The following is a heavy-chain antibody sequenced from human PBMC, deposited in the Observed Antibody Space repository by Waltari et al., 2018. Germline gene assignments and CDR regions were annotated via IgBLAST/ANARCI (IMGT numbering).Heavy chain of an antibody. CDR2: IDAGDSDT. V-gene: IGHV5-51*01. D-gene: IGHD6-19*01. J-gene: IGHJ4*02. CDR3: AREKGFSSGNFDF. Sequence: EVQLVQSGAEVKKPGESLKISCKSSGYSFTSYWIGWVRQMPGKGLEWMGFIDAGDSDTRYSPAFKGQVTISVDKSISTAYLQWSTVKASDTAMYFCAREKGFSSGNFDFWGQGTLVTVSS. CDR1: GYSFTSYW.